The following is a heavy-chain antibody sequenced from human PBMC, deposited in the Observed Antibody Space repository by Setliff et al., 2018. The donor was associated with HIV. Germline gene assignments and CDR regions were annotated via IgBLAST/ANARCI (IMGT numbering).Heavy chain of an antibody. D-gene: IGHD3-10*01. Sequence: PSETLSLTCTVSGGSISNYYWSWIRQPPGRGLEWIGYIYTSGSTNYNPSLKHRVTISVDTSKNQFSLMLSTVTAADTAVYYCARTFGDLKHYNYYYAIDVWGQGTTVTVSS. CDR1: GGSISNYY. CDR3: ARTFGDLKHYNYYYAIDV. V-gene: IGHV4-4*09. J-gene: IGHJ6*02. CDR2: IYTSGST.